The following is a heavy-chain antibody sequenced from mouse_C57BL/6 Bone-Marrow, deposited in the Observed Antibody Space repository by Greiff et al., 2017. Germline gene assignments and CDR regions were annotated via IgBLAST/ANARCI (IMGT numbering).Heavy chain of an antibody. D-gene: IGHD2-10*02. CDR2: IDPENGDT. V-gene: IGHV14-4*01. J-gene: IGHJ3*01. CDR1: GFNIKDDY. CDR3: TRVSY. Sequence: VQLQQSGAELVRPGASVKLSCTASGFNIKDDYMHWVKQRPEQGLEWIGWIDPENGDTEYASKFQGKAPITVDTSSNTAYLRLSSLTPEDTVVYYCTRVSYSGAGTLVTVSA.